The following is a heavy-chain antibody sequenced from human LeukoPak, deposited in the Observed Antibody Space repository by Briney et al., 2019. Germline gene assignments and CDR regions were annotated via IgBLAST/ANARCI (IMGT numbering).Heavy chain of an antibody. CDR2: FDPGDGET. J-gene: IGHJ4*02. CDR1: GYTLTELS. V-gene: IGHV1-24*01. CDR3: ATAIDRHCSRGSCYISPFDY. Sequence: ASVKVSCKVSGYTLTELSMHWVRQAPGKGLEWMGGFDPGDGETIYAQKFQGRVTMTEDTSTDTAYMELSSLRSEDTAVYYCATAIDRHCSRGSCYISPFDYWGQGTLVTASS. D-gene: IGHD2-15*01.